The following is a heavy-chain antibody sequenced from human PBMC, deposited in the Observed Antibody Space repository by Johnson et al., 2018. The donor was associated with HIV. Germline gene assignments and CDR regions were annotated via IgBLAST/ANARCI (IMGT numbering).Heavy chain of an antibody. CDR2: IRNDGSVT. Sequence: MQLVESGGGVVQPGRSLRLSCAASGFTFSSYWMHWVRQAPGKGLVWVSRIRNDGSVTTYADSVKGRFFISSDNSKNALYLQMNSLRAEDTAVYYCTRGLDYYDSTGFRSASFDIWGQGTMVIVSP. D-gene: IGHD3-22*01. V-gene: IGHV3-74*02. J-gene: IGHJ3*02. CDR3: TRGLDYYDSTGFRSASFDI. CDR1: GFTFSSYW.